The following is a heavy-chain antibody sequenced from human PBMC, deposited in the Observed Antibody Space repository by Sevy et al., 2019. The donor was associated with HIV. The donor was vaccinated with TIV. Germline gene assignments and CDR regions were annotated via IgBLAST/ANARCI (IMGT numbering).Heavy chain of an antibody. CDR1: GYTFTSYG. J-gene: IGHJ6*02. CDR3: ARADIVVVPAYYYYYGMDV. V-gene: IGHV1-18*01. D-gene: IGHD2-2*01. CDR2: ISANNGNT. Sequence: ASVKVSCKASGYTFTSYGISWVRQAPGQGLEWMGWISANNGNTNYAQKLQGRVTMTTDTSTSTAYMELRSLRSDDTAVYYCARADIVVVPAYYYYYGMDVWGQGTTVTVSS.